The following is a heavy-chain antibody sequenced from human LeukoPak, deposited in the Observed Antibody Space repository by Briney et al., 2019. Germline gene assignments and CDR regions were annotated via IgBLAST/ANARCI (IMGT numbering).Heavy chain of an antibody. Sequence: SETLSLTCTVSGGSISTYYWTWIRQPPGKGLEWIGYIYHSGSTNYNPSLKSRVTISIDTSQNQFSLKLSSVTAADTAVYYCARDGYSGSDALWGQGTLVTVSS. CDR1: GGSISTYY. CDR3: ARDGYSGSDAL. V-gene: IGHV4-59*01. D-gene: IGHD5-12*01. J-gene: IGHJ4*02. CDR2: IYHSGST.